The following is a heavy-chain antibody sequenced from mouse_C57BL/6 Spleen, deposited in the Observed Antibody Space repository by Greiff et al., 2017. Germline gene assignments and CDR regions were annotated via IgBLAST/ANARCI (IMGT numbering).Heavy chain of an antibody. Sequence: QVQLQQSGAELVKPGASVKLSCKASGYTFTSYWMHWVKQRPGQGLEWIGMIHPNSGSTNYNEKFKSKATLTVDKSSSTAYMQLSSLTSEDSAVYCCARGVDYYGSSPWFAYWGQGTLVTVSA. D-gene: IGHD1-1*01. V-gene: IGHV1-64*01. J-gene: IGHJ3*01. CDR3: ARGVDYYGSSPWFAY. CDR2: IHPNSGST. CDR1: GYTFTSYW.